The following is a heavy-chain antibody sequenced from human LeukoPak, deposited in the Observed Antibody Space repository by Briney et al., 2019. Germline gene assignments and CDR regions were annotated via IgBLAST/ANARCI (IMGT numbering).Heavy chain of an antibody. J-gene: IGHJ4*02. D-gene: IGHD5-24*01. CDR2: ISGSGGST. CDR3: VRDADFYKGDY. CDR1: GFTFSSYA. Sequence: GGSLRLSCAASGFTFSSYAMSWVRQAPGKGLEWVSAISGSGGSTYYADSVKGRFTISRDNSKNTLYLQMNSLRAEDTAMYYCVRDADFYKGDYWGQGTLVTVSS. V-gene: IGHV3-23*01.